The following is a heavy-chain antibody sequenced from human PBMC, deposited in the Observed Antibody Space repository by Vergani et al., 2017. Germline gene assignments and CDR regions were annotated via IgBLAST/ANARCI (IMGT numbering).Heavy chain of an antibody. J-gene: IGHJ5*02. V-gene: IGHV1-69*17. CDR3: ARESRYSRSWKKFYNWFDP. CDR1: GVTFSSYA. D-gene: IGHD6-13*01. Sequence: QVQLVQSGAEVKKPGSSVKVSCKASGVTFSSYAISWVRQAPGQGLEWMGGIIPIFGIANYAQKFQGRVTMTADKSTSTAYMELSSLRSEDTAVYYCARESRYSRSWKKFYNWFDPWGEGTLVTVSA. CDR2: IIPIFGIA.